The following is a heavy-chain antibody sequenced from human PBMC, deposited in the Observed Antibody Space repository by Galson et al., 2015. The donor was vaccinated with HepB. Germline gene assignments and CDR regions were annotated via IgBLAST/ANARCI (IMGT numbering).Heavy chain of an antibody. CDR1: GGTFSSYA. J-gene: IGHJ4*02. CDR3: ARPGGGLGGSYYTLSY. D-gene: IGHD1-26*01. V-gene: IGHV1-69*04. Sequence: SVKVSCKASGGTFSSYAISWVRQAPGQGLEWMGRIIPILGIANYAQKFQGRVTITADKSTSTAYMELSSLRSEDTAVYYCARPGGGLGGSYYTLSYWGQGTLVTVSS. CDR2: IIPILGIA.